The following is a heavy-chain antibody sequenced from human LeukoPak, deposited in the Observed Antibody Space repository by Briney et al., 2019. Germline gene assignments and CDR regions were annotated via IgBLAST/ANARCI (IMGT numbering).Heavy chain of an antibody. J-gene: IGHJ4*02. CDR2: ISVYNGNT. Sequence: ASVKVSCKASGYTFTSYGISWVRQAPGQGLEWMGWISVYNGNTKYSQKFQGRVTITRDTSASTAYMELSSLRSEDTAVYYCARGKNVLRFLEWPELQRFWGQGTLVTVSS. CDR1: GYTFTSYG. D-gene: IGHD3-3*01. V-gene: IGHV1-18*01. CDR3: ARGKNVLRFLEWPELQRF.